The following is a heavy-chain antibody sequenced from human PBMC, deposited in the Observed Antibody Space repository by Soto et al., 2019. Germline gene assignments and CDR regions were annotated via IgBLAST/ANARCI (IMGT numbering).Heavy chain of an antibody. CDR1: GYAFTSYG. D-gene: IGHD2-15*01. V-gene: IGHV1-18*04. Sequence: QVHLVQSGAEVKKPGASVKVSCKASGYAFTSYGMSWVRQAPGQGLEWMGWINTYNSDTNSAPRLQGRITMTTDTATSTAYMELRSLTSDDTAVYYCVRDERDSCRGGNCFDLEYWCQGNLVSVSS. CDR2: INTYNSDT. CDR3: VRDERDSCRGGNCFDLEY. J-gene: IGHJ4*02.